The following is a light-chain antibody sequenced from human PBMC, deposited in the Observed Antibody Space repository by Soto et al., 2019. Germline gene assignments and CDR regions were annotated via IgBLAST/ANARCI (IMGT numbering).Light chain of an antibody. V-gene: IGKV1-39*01. Sequence: DIQMTQSPSSLSASVGDRVTITCRASQSISSYLNWYQQKPGKAPKLLIYAASSLQSGVPSRFSGSGSGTDFTLTISSLQPEDFATYYCQGSYSTPTFGQGTKVDIK. CDR3: QGSYSTPT. J-gene: IGKJ1*01. CDR2: AAS. CDR1: QSISSY.